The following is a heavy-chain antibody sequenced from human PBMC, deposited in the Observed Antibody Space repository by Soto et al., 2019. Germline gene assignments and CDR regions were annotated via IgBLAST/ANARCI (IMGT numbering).Heavy chain of an antibody. Sequence: PSETLSLTCTVSGGSISSGDYYWSWIRQPPGKGLEWIGYIYYSGSTYYNPSLKSRVTISVDTSKNQFSLKLSSVTAADTAVYYCARGSYYYASSSYYHYWGQGTLVTVSS. V-gene: IGHV4-30-4*01. CDR2: IYYSGST. CDR1: GGSISSGDYY. J-gene: IGHJ4*02. D-gene: IGHD3-22*01. CDR3: ARGSYYYASSSYYHY.